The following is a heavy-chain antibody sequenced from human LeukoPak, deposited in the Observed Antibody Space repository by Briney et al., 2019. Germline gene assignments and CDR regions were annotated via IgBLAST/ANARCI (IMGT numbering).Heavy chain of an antibody. CDR3: ARRMTTVTTYHAFDI. D-gene: IGHD4-17*01. CDR2: INHSGST. J-gene: IGHJ3*02. V-gene: IGHV4-34*01. CDR1: GGSFSGYY. Sequence: SETLSLTCAVYGGSFSGYYWSWIRQPPGKGLEWIGEINHSGSTNYNPSLKSRVTISVDTSKNQFSPKLSSVTAADTAVYYCARRMTTVTTYHAFDIWGQGTMVTVSS.